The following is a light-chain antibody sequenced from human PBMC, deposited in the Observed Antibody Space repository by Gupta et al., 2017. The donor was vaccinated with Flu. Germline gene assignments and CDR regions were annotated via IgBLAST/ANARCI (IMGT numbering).Light chain of an antibody. V-gene: IGKV3-20*01. Sequence: IFLTQSPGTLSLSPGGTATISCRASQSVSRSQFDWYRQTPGHPPTLLIEDVSNRANGDPDRFSGNGYGADYTLTSYRRETEDFGVYYWQQDSDSFTFGQGTIL. CDR1: QSVSRSQ. J-gene: IGKJ3*01. CDR2: DVS. CDR3: QQDSDSFT.